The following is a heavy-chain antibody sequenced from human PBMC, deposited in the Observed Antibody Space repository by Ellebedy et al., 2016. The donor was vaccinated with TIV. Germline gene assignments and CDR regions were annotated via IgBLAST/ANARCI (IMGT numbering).Heavy chain of an antibody. CDR3: ARQEFSVGYYDILTGYNSGWFDP. D-gene: IGHD3-9*01. V-gene: IGHV5-51*01. CDR1: GYSFTSYW. CDR2: IYPGDSDT. J-gene: IGHJ5*02. Sequence: GESLKISXKGSGYSFTSYWIGWVRQMPGKGLEWMGIIYPGDSDTRYSPSFQGQVTISADKSISTAYLQWSSLKASDTAMYYCARQEFSVGYYDILTGYNSGWFDPWGQGTLVTVSS.